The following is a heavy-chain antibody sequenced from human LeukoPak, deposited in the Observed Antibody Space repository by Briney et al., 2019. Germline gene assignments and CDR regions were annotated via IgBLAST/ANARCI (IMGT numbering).Heavy chain of an antibody. J-gene: IGHJ3*01. CDR2: IYSGGYT. CDR1: GFTFSSYE. D-gene: IGHD2-2*01. CDR3: ARDKREECSGTSCYGDAFDV. Sequence: GGSLRLSCAASGFTFSSYEMNWVRQAPGKGLEWVSVIYSGGYTNYANSVKGRFTVSRDNSKNTVYLQLNSLRTDDTAVYYCARDKREECSGTSCYGDAFDVWGQGTVVTVSS. V-gene: IGHV3-66*02.